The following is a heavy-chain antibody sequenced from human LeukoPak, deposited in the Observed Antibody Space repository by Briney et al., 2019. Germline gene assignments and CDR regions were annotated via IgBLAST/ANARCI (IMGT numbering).Heavy chain of an antibody. V-gene: IGHV3-7*01. CDR3: ARDETALDS. J-gene: IGHJ4*02. CDR2: INQGGSEK. CDR1: GGSISSSSYY. Sequence: ETLSLTCTVSGGSISSSSYYWGWVRQPPGKGLEWVANINQGGSEKYYVDSVKGRFTIPRDNAKHSLYLQMNSLRVEDTAIYYCARDETALDSWGQGTQVTVSS. D-gene: IGHD5-18*01.